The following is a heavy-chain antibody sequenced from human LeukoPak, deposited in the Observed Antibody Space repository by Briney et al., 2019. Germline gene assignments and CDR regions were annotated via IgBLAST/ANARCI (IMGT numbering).Heavy chain of an antibody. J-gene: IGHJ4*02. D-gene: IGHD3-10*01. CDR2: VSGTRVTS. V-gene: IGHV3-23*01. CDR1: GFTFRSDA. CDR3: AKAMYSYTSGTFYPDY. Sequence: GGSLRLSCEASGFTFRSDAMTWVRQAPGKRLEWVSVVSGTRVTSYSADSVKGRFTISRDNSKNILYLEMNSLRAEDTAVYYCAKAMYSYTSGTFYPDYWGQGTLVTVSS.